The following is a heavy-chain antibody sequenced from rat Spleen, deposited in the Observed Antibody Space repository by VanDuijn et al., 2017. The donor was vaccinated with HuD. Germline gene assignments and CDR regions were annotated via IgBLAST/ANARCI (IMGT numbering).Heavy chain of an antibody. V-gene: IGHV5-25*01. D-gene: IGHD1-9*01. CDR1: GFTFSDYY. J-gene: IGHJ4*01. Sequence: EVHLVESDGGLVQPGRSLKLSCAASGFTFSDYYMAWVRQAPTKGLEWVASISPSGGSTYYRDSVKGRFTVSRDNAKSTLYLQMDSLRSEDTATYYCARYHTYYNGIMDVWGQGASLTVSS. CDR3: ARYHTYYNGIMDV. CDR2: ISPSGGST.